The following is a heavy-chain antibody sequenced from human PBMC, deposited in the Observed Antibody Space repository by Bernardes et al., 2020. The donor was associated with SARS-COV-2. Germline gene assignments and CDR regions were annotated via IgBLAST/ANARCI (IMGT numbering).Heavy chain of an antibody. V-gene: IGHV1-2*02. CDR3: ALPPTNYDRYGMDV. D-gene: IGHD3-22*01. Sequence: SVKVSCKASGYPFTGYYIHWVRPAPGQGLEWLGWINPKSGGTNYAQRFQGRVTMTRDTSISPAYMELSRLRSDDTAMYYCALPPTNYDRYGMDVWGRGTTVTVSS. CDR2: INPKSGGT. J-gene: IGHJ6*02. CDR1: GYPFTGYY.